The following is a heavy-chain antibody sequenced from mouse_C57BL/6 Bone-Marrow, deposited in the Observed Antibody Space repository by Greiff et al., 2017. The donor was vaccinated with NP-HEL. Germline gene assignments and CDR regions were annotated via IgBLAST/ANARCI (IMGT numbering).Heavy chain of an antibody. CDR1: GFNIKDYY. CDR3: ARNYGSSGYFDV. Sequence: DVKLVESGAELVKPGASVKLSCTASGFNIKDYYMHWVKQRPEQGLEWIGRIDPEDGETKYAPKFQGKSTITADTSSNTAYLPLSSLTSEDTAVYYCARNYGSSGYFDVWGTGTTVTVSS. V-gene: IGHV14-2*01. D-gene: IGHD1-1*01. CDR2: IDPEDGET. J-gene: IGHJ1*03.